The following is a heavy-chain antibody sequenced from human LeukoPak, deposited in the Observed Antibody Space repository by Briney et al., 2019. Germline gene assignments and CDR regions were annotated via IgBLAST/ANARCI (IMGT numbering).Heavy chain of an antibody. D-gene: IGHD3-22*01. CDR3: ARDPTDYYGSSGYYSHWFDP. CDR2: IIPIFGIA. CDR1: GGTFSSYA. V-gene: IGHV1-69*04. Sequence: SVKVSCKASGGTFSSYAISWVRQAPGQGLEWMGRIIPIFGIANYAQKFQGRVTITADKSTSTAYMELSSLRSEDTAVYYCARDPTDYYGSSGYYSHWFDPWGQGTLVTVSS. J-gene: IGHJ5*02.